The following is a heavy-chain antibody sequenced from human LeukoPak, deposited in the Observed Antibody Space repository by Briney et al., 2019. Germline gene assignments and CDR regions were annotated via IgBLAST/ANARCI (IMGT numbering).Heavy chain of an antibody. J-gene: IGHJ4*02. CDR3: AGCGKSVGYFDY. CDR1: GGSISSYY. Sequence: SETLSLTCTVSGGSISSYYWSWIRQPPGKGLEWIGYIYYSGSTNYNPSLKSRVTISVDTSKNQFSLKLSSVTAADTAVYYCAGCGKSVGYFDYWGQGTLVTVYS. CDR2: IYYSGST. V-gene: IGHV4-59*01. D-gene: IGHD4-23*01.